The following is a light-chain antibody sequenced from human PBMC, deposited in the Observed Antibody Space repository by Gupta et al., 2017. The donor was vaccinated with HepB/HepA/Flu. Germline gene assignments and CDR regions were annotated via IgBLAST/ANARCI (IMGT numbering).Light chain of an antibody. J-gene: IGKJ4*01. V-gene: IGKV1-9*01. Sequence: DIHLTQSPSFLSASVGDRVTITCRASQDISSYLAWFQQKPGKAPSLLIYAASTLQSGVPSRFSGSRSGTEFTLTISILHPEDFATYYCQQSDDYPLTFGGGTKVEIK. CDR1: QDISSY. CDR3: QQSDDYPLT. CDR2: AAS.